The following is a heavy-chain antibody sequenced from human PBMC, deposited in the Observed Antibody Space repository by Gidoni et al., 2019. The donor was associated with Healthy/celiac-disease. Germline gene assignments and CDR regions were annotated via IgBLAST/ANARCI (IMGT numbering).Heavy chain of an antibody. J-gene: IGHJ4*02. CDR3: ARGAYRANVDY. D-gene: IGHD1-1*01. Sequence: EVQLVASGGGLVMPGGSLRLSCAASGFTFSSYSMNWVRQAPGKGLEWVSSMSSRSSYIYYADEVKGRFPISRENAKNSMYLQMNSLRAEDTAVYYCARGAYRANVDYWGQGTLVTVSS. CDR2: MSSRSSYI. CDR1: GFTFSSYS. V-gene: IGHV3-21*01.